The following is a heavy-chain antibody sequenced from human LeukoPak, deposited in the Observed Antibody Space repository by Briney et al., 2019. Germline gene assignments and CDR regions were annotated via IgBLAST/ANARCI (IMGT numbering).Heavy chain of an antibody. CDR3: ARAVTYYYDSSGYGPDAFDI. CDR2: IYYSGST. J-gene: IGHJ3*02. V-gene: IGHV4-31*03. D-gene: IGHD3-22*01. Sequence: SETLSLTCTVSGGSISSGGYYWSWIRQHPGKGLEWIGYIYYSGSTYYNPSLKSRVTISVDTSKNQFSLKLSSVTAADTAVYYCARAVTYYYDSSGYGPDAFDIWGQGTMVTVSS. CDR1: GGSISSGGYY.